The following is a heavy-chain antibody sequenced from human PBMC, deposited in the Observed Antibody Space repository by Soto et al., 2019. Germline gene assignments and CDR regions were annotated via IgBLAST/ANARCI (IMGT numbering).Heavy chain of an antibody. Sequence: ASVKVSCKASGGTFSSYAISWVRQATGQGLEWMGGSIPIFGTGNYAQKFQGRVTITADKPTSTAYMELSSLRSEHTAVYYCARDPPPAYCGGHCYSSGQGTIVTVSS. D-gene: IGHD2-21*02. CDR3: ARDPPPAYCGGHCYS. CDR1: GGTFSSYA. CDR2: SIPIFGTG. V-gene: IGHV1-69*06. J-gene: IGHJ5*02.